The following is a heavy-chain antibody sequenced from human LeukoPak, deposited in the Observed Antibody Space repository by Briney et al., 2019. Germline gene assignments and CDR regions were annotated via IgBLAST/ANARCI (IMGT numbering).Heavy chain of an antibody. D-gene: IGHD3-22*01. V-gene: IGHV1-69*05. Sequence: SVKVSCKASGGTFSSYAISWVRQAPGQGLEWMGGIIPIFGTANYAQKFQGRVTITTDESTSTAYMELSSLRSEDTAVYYCARDRILVYYYESSDPYDAFDIWGQGTMVTVSS. CDR3: ARDRILVYYYESSDPYDAFDI. J-gene: IGHJ3*02. CDR1: GGTFSSYA. CDR2: IIPIFGTA.